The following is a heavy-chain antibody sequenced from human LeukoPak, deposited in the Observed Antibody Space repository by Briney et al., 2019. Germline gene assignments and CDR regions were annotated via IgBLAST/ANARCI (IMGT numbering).Heavy chain of an antibody. CDR1: GYTFSGYY. CDR2: INPNNGDT. D-gene: IGHD3-9*01. V-gene: IGHV1-2*07. J-gene: IGHJ4*02. CDR3: PRDSNYYDSTDYLDH. Sequence: ASVKVSCKASGYTFSGYYIHWIRQAPGQGLEWMGWINPNNGDTKYAHTFHGRVTMTRDTSIRTAYMELSGLRYDDTALYYCPRDSNYYDSTDYLDHWGQGSQIIVSS.